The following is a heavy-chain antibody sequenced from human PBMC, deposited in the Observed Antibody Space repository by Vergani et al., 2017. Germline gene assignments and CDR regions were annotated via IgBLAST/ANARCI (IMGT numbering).Heavy chain of an antibody. CDR1: GGSISSGSYY. CDR3: ARDPLYXTSWPFLRLDMDV. J-gene: IGHJ6*04. CDR2: FYTGGGT. D-gene: IGHD6-13*01. V-gene: IGHV4-61*02. Sequence: QVQLQESGPGLVRPSQTLPLTCTVSGGSISSGSYYWSWFRQPAGKGLEWIGRFYTGGGTSYNPSLKSRVTISVDTSKNQFSLQLSSVTAADTAVYYCARDPLYXTSWPFLRLDMDVWGEGTTVTVSS.